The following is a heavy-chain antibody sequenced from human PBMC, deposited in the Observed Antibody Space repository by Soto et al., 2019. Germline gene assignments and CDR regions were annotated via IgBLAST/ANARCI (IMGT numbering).Heavy chain of an antibody. CDR1: GFTFSSYA. D-gene: IGHD3-9*01. J-gene: IGHJ4*02. CDR3: AREGTVLRYRQWDY. CDR2: ISYDGSNK. Sequence: QVQLVESGGGVVRPGRSLRLSCAASGFTFSSYAMHWVRQAPGKGLEWVAVISYDGSNKYYADSVKGRFTISRDNXXNTLYLQMNSLRAEDTAVYYCAREGTVLRYRQWDYWGQGTLVTVSS. V-gene: IGHV3-30-3*01.